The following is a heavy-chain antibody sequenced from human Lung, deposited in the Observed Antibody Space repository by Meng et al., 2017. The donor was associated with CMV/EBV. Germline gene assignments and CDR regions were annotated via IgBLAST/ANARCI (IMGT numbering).Heavy chain of an antibody. J-gene: IGHJ4*02. CDR3: ARGVGATPFLPSDY. V-gene: IGHV3-30*04. Sequence: SGFTFRTYAMLWVRQAPGKGLEWVAVLSYDGSNKYYADSVKGRFSISRDNSKNTVYLQMDSLRAEDRAVYYCARGVGATPFLPSDYWGQGTLVTVSS. D-gene: IGHD1-26*01. CDR2: LSYDGSNK. CDR1: GFTFRTYA.